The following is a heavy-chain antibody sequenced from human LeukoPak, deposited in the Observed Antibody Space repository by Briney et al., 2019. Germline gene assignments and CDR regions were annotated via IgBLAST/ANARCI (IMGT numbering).Heavy chain of an antibody. CDR3: ARNSGWPDAFDI. CDR1: GGSISSYY. Sequence: SETLSLTCTVSGGSISSYYWSWIRQPPGKGLEWIGYIYYSGSTNYNPSLKSRVTISVDTSKNQFSLKPSSVTAADTAVYYCARNSGWPDAFDIWGQGTMVTVSS. J-gene: IGHJ3*02. CDR2: IYYSGST. D-gene: IGHD5-12*01. V-gene: IGHV4-59*01.